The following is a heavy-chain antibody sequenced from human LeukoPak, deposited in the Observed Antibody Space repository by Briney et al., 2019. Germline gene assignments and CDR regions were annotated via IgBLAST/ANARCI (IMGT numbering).Heavy chain of an antibody. CDR1: GYTFTGYY. Sequence: ASVKVSCTASGYTFTGYYMHWVRQAPGQGLEWMGWINPNSGGTNYAQKFQGRVTMTRDTSISTAYMELSRLRSDDTAVYYCAREQFSSSFDSFDIWGQGTMVTVSS. J-gene: IGHJ3*02. V-gene: IGHV1-2*02. CDR3: AREQFSSSFDSFDI. CDR2: INPNSGGT. D-gene: IGHD6-13*01.